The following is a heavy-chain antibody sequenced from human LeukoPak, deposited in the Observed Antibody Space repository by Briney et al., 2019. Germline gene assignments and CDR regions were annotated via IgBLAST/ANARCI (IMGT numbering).Heavy chain of an antibody. CDR3: ARGTRITMVRGVITQHGMDV. CDR1: GYTFTSYY. V-gene: IGHV1-46*01. Sequence: ASVKVSCKASGYTFTSYYMHWVRQAPGQGLEWMGIINPSGGSTSYAQKFQGRVTMTRDTSTSTVYMELSSLRSEDTAVYYCARGTRITMVRGVITQHGMDVWGQETTVTVSS. D-gene: IGHD3-10*01. CDR2: INPSGGST. J-gene: IGHJ6*02.